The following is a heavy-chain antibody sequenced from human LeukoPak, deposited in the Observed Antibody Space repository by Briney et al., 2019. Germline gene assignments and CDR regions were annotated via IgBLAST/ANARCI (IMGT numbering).Heavy chain of an antibody. CDR2: IYYSGST. CDR1: GGSISSYY. V-gene: IGHV4-59*12. D-gene: IGHD1-20*01. Sequence: SETLSLTCTVSGGSISSYYWSWIRQPPGKGLEWVRYIYYSGSTNYNPSLKRRVTISVDTSKNQFSLKLSSVTAADTAVYYCGRDNNWNLYYFDYWGQGTLVTVSS. J-gene: IGHJ4*02. CDR3: GRDNNWNLYYFDY.